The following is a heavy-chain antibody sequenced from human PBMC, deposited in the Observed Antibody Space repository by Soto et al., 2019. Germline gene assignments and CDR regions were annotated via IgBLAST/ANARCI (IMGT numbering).Heavy chain of an antibody. D-gene: IGHD6-6*01. Sequence: QVPLVQSGAEVKKPGSSVKVSCKASGGTFSSYAISWVRQAPGQGLEWMGGIIPIFGTANYAQKFQGRVTITADESTSTAYMELSSLRSEDTAVYYCARDSGSSIAARKGMDVWGQGTTVTVSS. CDR2: IIPIFGTA. V-gene: IGHV1-69*01. CDR1: GGTFSSYA. CDR3: ARDSGSSIAARKGMDV. J-gene: IGHJ6*02.